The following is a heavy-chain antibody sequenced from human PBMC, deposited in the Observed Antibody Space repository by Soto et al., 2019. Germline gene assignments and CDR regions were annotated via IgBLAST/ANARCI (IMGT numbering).Heavy chain of an antibody. V-gene: IGHV1-2*04. D-gene: IGHD1-26*01. CDR2: INPNSGGT. Sequence: ASVKVSCKASGYTFTGYYMHWVRQAPGQGLEWMGWINPNSGGTNYAQKFQGWVTMTRDTSISTAYMELSRLRSDDTAVYYCARERQVVGGFRYYGMGVWGQGTTVTVSS. J-gene: IGHJ6*02. CDR1: GYTFTGYY. CDR3: ARERQVVGGFRYYGMGV.